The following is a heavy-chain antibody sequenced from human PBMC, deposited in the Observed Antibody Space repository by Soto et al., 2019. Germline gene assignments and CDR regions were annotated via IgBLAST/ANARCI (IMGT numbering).Heavy chain of an antibody. CDR2: IYYSGNT. J-gene: IGHJ4*02. CDR3: ARQRGYVDY. CDR1: GGSISSSIYY. D-gene: IGHD3-10*01. Sequence: QLQLQESGPGLVKPSETVSLSCTVSGGSISSSIYYWGWIRQPPGKGLEWIGSIYYSGNTYYNPSLRSRVTISVDTAKNQFSLRLSSVTAADTAVYYCARQRGYVDYWAQGTLVTVSS. V-gene: IGHV4-39*01.